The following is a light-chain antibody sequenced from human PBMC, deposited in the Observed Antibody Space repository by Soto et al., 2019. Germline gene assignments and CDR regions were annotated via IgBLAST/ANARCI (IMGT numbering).Light chain of an antibody. CDR2: EIF. CDR3: LQATEFPWT. CDR1: QSLVHSNGRTY. J-gene: IGKJ1*01. V-gene: IGKV2-24*01. Sequence: DIVMTQTPLSSPVTLGQPASISCRSSQSLVHSNGRTYLGWVHHRPGQPPRLLIYEIFNRFSGVPDRFSGSVEGTDFTLTISRVEAEDVGVYYCLQATEFPWTFGQGTRVEIK.